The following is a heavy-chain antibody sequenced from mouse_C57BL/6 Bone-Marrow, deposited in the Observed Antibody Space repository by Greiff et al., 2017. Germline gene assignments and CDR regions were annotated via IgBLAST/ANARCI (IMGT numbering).Heavy chain of an antibody. CDR1: GYTFTSYW. J-gene: IGHJ2*01. CDR3: ARGATVVDY. Sequence: QVQLQQPGAELVKPGASVKLSCKASGYTFTSYWMHWVKQRPGQGLEWIGMIHPNSGSTNSNEKFKSKATLTVDKSSSTAYMQLSSLTSEDSAVYYCARGATVVDYWGQGTTLTVSS. CDR2: IHPNSGST. D-gene: IGHD3-1*01. V-gene: IGHV1-64*01.